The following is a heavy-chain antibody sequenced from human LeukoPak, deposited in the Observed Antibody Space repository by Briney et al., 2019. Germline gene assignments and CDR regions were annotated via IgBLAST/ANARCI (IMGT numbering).Heavy chain of an antibody. CDR1: GGSISSSSYY. J-gene: IGHJ4*02. V-gene: IGHV4-61*01. CDR2: IYYSGST. Sequence: SETLSLTCTVSGGSISSSSYYWSWIRQPPGEGLEWIGYIYYSGSTNYNPSLKSRVTISVDTSKNQYSLKLSSVTAADTAVYYCASTTYYYDSSGYYGRGYYFDYWGQGTLVTVSS. D-gene: IGHD3-22*01. CDR3: ASTTYYYDSSGYYGRGYYFDY.